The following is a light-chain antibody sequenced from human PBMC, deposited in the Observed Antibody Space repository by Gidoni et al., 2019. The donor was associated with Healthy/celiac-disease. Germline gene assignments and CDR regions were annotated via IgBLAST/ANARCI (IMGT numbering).Light chain of an antibody. Sequence: DIQRTQSPSSVSASVGDRVTINCRASQGISSWLALYQQKPGTAPKLLIYASSSLQSGVPSRFSGSGSATYFTLTISSLQPEDFATYYRQQANSFPWTFGQGTKVEIK. CDR1: QGISSW. CDR2: ASS. CDR3: QQANSFPWT. V-gene: IGKV1-12*01. J-gene: IGKJ1*01.